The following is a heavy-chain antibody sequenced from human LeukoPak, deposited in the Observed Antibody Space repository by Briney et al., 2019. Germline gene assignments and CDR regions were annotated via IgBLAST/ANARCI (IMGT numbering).Heavy chain of an antibody. Sequence: EGSLRLSCVVSGFRFSDYWMHWVRKAPGKGLVWVSGIKTDGSDRRYADFVTGRFTISRDNAKNSLYLQMNSLRAEDTAVYYCARYWYSSSHRGNVDPWGQGTLVTVSS. CDR2: IKTDGSDR. J-gene: IGHJ5*02. CDR3: ARYWYSSSHRGNVDP. V-gene: IGHV3-74*01. CDR1: GFRFSDYW. D-gene: IGHD6-13*01.